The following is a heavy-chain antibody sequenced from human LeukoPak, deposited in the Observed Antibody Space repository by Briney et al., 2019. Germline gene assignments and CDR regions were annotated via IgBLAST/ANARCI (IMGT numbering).Heavy chain of an antibody. J-gene: IGHJ6*02. CDR1: GYTFTGYY. CDR2: INPNSGGT. D-gene: IGHD2-2*01. V-gene: IGHV1-2*02. CDR3: ARDRRWGYQRRAPYGMDV. Sequence: ASVKVSCKASGYTFTGYYMHWVRQAPGQGLEWMGWINPNSGGTNYAQKFQGRVTMTRDTSISTAYMELSRLRSDDTAVYYCARDRRWGYQRRAPYGMDVWGQGTTVTVSS.